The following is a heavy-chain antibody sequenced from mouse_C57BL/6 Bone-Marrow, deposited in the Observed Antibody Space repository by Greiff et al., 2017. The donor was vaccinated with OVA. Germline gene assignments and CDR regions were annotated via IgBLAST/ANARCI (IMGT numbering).Heavy chain of an antibody. CDR1: GFTFSDFY. V-gene: IGHV7-1*01. CDR2: SRHKANDYTT. Sequence: EVQLVESGGGLVQSGRSLRLSCATSGFTFSDFYMEWVRQAPGKGLEWIAASRHKANDYTTGYSVSVKGRFIVSRDTSQSFLYLQMNALRAEDAAIYYCARDAVKEAWCAYWGQGTLVTVSA. CDR3: ARDAVKEAWCAY. J-gene: IGHJ3*01.